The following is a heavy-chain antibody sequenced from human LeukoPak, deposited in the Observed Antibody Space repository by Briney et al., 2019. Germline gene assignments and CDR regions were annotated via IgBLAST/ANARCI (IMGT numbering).Heavy chain of an antibody. D-gene: IGHD3-10*01. Sequence: GGSLRLSCAASGFTFSSYLMHWVRQAPGKGLVWVSRINSDGSRTSYADSVKGRFTISRDSAKNTLYLQMNSLRAEDTAVYYCARDTYGSGSYYDLDYWGQGTLVTVSS. V-gene: IGHV3-74*01. J-gene: IGHJ4*02. CDR3: ARDTYGSGSYYDLDY. CDR2: INSDGSRT. CDR1: GFTFSSYL.